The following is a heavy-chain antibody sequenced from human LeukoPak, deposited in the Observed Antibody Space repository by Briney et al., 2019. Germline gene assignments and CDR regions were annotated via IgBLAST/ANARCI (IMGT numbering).Heavy chain of an antibody. CDR2: IYYSGST. CDR3: ARGAVLLWFGEGGYFDY. Sequence: SETLSLTCTVSGGSISNRNHYWGWIRQPPGKGLEWIGYIYYSGSTNYNPSLKSRVTISVDTFKNQFSLKLSSVTAADTAVYYCARGAVLLWFGEGGYFDYWGQGTLVTVSS. J-gene: IGHJ4*02. D-gene: IGHD3-10*01. V-gene: IGHV4-61*05. CDR1: GGSISNRNHY.